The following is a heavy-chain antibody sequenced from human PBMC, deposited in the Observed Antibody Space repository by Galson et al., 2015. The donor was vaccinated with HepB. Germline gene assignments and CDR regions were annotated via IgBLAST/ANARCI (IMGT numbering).Heavy chain of an antibody. D-gene: IGHD6-19*01. CDR3: AKGRGWYTGFDS. CDR1: GFIFSNYA. CDR2: ISGDAYST. V-gene: IGHV3-23*01. Sequence: SLRLSCAGSGFIFSNYALSWVRQAPGKGLQWVSGISGDAYSTYYADSVKGRFTISRDNSNSRLYLQMHSVTADDTATYYCAKGRGWYTGFDSWGRGALVTVSS. J-gene: IGHJ4*02.